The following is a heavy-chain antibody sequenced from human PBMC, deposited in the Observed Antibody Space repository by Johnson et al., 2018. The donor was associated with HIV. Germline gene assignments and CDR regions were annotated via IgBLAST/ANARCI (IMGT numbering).Heavy chain of an antibody. V-gene: IGHV3-66*02. CDR3: ARVSLAYSYGYDAFDI. CDR2: IYSGDNT. D-gene: IGHD5-18*01. J-gene: IGHJ3*02. Sequence: VQLVESGGGLVQPGGSLRLSCAGSGISVTRNYMSWVRQAPGKGLEWVSLIYSGDNTKYADSVKGRFTLSRDNSKNTLFLQMNSLRPEDTAVYYCARVSLAYSYGYDAFDIWGQGTRVTVSS. CDR1: GISVTRNY.